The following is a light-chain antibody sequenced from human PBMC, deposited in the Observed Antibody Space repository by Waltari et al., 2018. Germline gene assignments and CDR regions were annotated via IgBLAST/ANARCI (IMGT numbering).Light chain of an antibody. CDR1: QSVLYSSNNKNY. J-gene: IGKJ4*01. Sequence: DIVMTRSPDSLAVSLGERATINCKSSQSVLYSSNNKNYLAWYQQKPGQPPKLLIYWASTRESGVPDRFSGSGSGTDFTLTINSLQAEDVAVYYCQQYYSTPGPTFGGGTKVEIK. V-gene: IGKV4-1*01. CDR2: WAS. CDR3: QQYYSTPGPT.